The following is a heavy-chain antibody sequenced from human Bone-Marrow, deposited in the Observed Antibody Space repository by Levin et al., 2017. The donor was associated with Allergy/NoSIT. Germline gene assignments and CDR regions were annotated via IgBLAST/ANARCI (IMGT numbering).Heavy chain of an antibody. Sequence: GGSLRLSCEASGFTFRNYAMHWVRQAPGKGLEWVAVIWSDGNNQYYAGPVKGRFIISRDNSKNTLYLQMNSLRAEDTGSYYCARDWALNGIDEPTILNDHWGQGTLVTVSS. D-gene: IGHD1-14*01. CDR3: ARDWALNGIDEPTILNDH. J-gene: IGHJ4*02. CDR2: IWSDGNNQ. CDR1: GFTFRNYA. V-gene: IGHV3-33*01.